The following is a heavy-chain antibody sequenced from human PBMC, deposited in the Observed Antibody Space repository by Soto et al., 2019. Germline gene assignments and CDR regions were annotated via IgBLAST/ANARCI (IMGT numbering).Heavy chain of an antibody. V-gene: IGHV1-46*01. Sequence: QVQLVQSGAEVRKPGASVKVSCEASGYTFTSYYMNWVRQAPGQGLEWMGIINPSGGTTSYAQKFQGRVTMTSDTSTSTVYMELSSLESEDTAVYYCARAKYTSSSLDYWGQGTLVTVSS. CDR2: INPSGGTT. D-gene: IGHD6-6*01. CDR1: GYTFTSYY. CDR3: ARAKYTSSSLDY. J-gene: IGHJ4*02.